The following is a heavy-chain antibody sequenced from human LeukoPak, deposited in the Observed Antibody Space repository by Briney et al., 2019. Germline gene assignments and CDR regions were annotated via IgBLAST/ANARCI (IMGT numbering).Heavy chain of an antibody. V-gene: IGHV4-59*01. Sequence: TSETLSLTCTVSGGSISSYYWSWIRQPPGKGLEWIGYIYYSGSTNYNPSLKSRVTISVDTSKNQFSLKLSSVTAADTAVYYCARVYVGYDILTGYHPTVFDYWGQGTLVTVSS. CDR1: GGSISSYY. CDR3: ARVYVGYDILTGYHPTVFDY. CDR2: IYYSGST. J-gene: IGHJ4*02. D-gene: IGHD3-9*01.